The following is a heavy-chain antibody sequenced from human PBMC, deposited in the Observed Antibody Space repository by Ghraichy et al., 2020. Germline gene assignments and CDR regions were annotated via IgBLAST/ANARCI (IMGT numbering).Heavy chain of an antibody. Sequence: ASVKVSCKASGYTFTSYGISWVRQAPGQGLEWMGWISAYNGNTNYAQKLQGRVTMTTYTSTSTAYMELRSLRSDDTAVYYCAREGRGGSSLVTGYNWFDPWGQGTLVTVSS. V-gene: IGHV1-18*04. D-gene: IGHD1-26*01. J-gene: IGHJ5*02. CDR3: AREGRGGSSLVTGYNWFDP. CDR1: GYTFTSYG. CDR2: ISAYNGNT.